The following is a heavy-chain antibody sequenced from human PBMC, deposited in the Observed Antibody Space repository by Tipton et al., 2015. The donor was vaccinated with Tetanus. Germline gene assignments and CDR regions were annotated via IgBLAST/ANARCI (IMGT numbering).Heavy chain of an antibody. V-gene: IGHV4-34*01. J-gene: IGHJ4*02. D-gene: IGHD6-19*01. CDR1: GGSFSGYY. Sequence: TLSLTCAVYGGSFSGYYWSWIRQPPGKGPEWIGEINHSGSTNYNPSLKSRVTISVDTSKNQFSLKLSPVTAADTAVYYCARVSVAFDYWGQGTLVTVSS. CDR3: ARVSVAFDY. CDR2: INHSGST.